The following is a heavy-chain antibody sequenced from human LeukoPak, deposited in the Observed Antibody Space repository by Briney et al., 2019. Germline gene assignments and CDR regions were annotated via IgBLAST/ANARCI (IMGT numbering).Heavy chain of an antibody. CDR3: ARGVAVAGTSHMDV. Sequence: GASVKVSCKASGYTFTSYGISWVRRAPGQGLEWMGWISAYNGNTNYAQKLQGRVTMTTDTSTSTAYMELRSLRSDDTAVYYCARGVAVAGTSHMDVWGKGTTVTVSS. CDR1: GYTFTSYG. D-gene: IGHD6-19*01. J-gene: IGHJ6*03. V-gene: IGHV1-18*01. CDR2: ISAYNGNT.